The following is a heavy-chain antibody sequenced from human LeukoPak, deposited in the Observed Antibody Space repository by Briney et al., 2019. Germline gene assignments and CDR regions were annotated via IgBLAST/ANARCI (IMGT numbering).Heavy chain of an antibody. J-gene: IGHJ4*02. CDR1: GFTFRRNW. Sequence: GGSLRLSCAASGFTFRRNWMSRVRQAPGKGLEWVANINKDGSDQYYVDSVKGRFTISRDNARNSLYLQINSLRAEDTAVYYCAREVAATYFDSWGQGTLVIVSS. D-gene: IGHD6-25*01. V-gene: IGHV3-7*01. CDR3: AREVAATYFDS. CDR2: INKDGSDQ.